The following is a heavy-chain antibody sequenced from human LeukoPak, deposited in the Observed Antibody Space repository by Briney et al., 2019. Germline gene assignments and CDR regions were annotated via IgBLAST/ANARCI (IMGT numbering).Heavy chain of an antibody. D-gene: IGHD6-13*01. J-gene: IGHJ5*02. CDR1: GFTFINSA. V-gene: IGHV1-58*01. CDR3: AADDTQQLS. CDR2: IVVGSGNK. Sequence: ASVKVSCKASGFTFINSAVQWVRQARGQRLEWIGWIVVGSGNKNFAQKFQERVTFTKDMSISTAYMELRSLRSEDTVVYYCAADDTQQLSWGQGTLVTVSS.